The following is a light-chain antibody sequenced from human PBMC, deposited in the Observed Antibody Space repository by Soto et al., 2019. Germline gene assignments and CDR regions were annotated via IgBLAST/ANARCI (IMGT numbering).Light chain of an antibody. CDR2: GAS. CDR1: QIVTSNS. Sequence: EIVLTQSPGILSLSPGERATLSFRASQIVTSNSLAWYLQKPGQAPRLLIYGASTRATGIPARFSGSGSGTDFTLTISRLEPEDFAVYYCQQYGSSGTFGQGTKVDIK. V-gene: IGKV3-20*01. J-gene: IGKJ1*01. CDR3: QQYGSSGT.